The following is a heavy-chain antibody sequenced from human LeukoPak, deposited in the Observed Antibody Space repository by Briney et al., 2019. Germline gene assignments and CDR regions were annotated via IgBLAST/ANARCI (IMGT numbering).Heavy chain of an antibody. CDR3: ARDGEMPTIYFDY. Sequence: GGSLRLSCAASGFTFSSYSMNWVRQAPGKGLEWVSSISSSSSYIYYADSVKGRFTISRDNAKNSLYLQMNSLRAEDTAVYYCARDGEMPTIYFDYWGQGTLVTVSS. V-gene: IGHV3-21*01. CDR1: GFTFSSYS. CDR2: ISSSSSYI. D-gene: IGHD5-24*01. J-gene: IGHJ4*02.